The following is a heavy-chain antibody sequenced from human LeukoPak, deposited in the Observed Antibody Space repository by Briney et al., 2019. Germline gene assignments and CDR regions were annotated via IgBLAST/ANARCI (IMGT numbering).Heavy chain of an antibody. Sequence: SETLSLTCTVSGGSISSSSYYWGWIRQPPGKGLEWIGGIYYSGSTYYNPSLKSRVTISVDTSKNQFSLKLSSVTAADTAVYYCARLAALTIDPWGQGTPVTVSS. J-gene: IGHJ5*02. V-gene: IGHV4-39*01. CDR3: ARLAALTIDP. CDR2: IYYSGST. D-gene: IGHD6-13*01. CDR1: GGSISSSSYY.